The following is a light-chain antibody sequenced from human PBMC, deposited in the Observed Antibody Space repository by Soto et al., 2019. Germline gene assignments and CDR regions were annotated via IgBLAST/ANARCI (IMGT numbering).Light chain of an antibody. J-gene: IGKJ2*02. Sequence: DIQMTQSPSSLSASVGDRATITCRASQSISRYLNWYQHKPGKAPKLLMYAASSLQSGVPSRFSGSGSGTDFTLTISSLQPEDFATYYCQQSYGTPRTFGQGTKLEIK. V-gene: IGKV1-39*01. CDR3: QQSYGTPRT. CDR1: QSISRY. CDR2: AAS.